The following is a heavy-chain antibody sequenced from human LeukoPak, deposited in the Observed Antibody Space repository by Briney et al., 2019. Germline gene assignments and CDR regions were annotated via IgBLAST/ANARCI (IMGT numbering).Heavy chain of an antibody. V-gene: IGHV4-39*07. J-gene: IGHJ4*02. Sequence: TSETLSLTCTVSGGSISSSSYYWGWIRQPPGKGLEWIGSIYYSGSTYYNPSLKSRVTISVDTSKNQFSLKLSSVTAADTAVYYCASMPMVRGVGLFDYWGQGTLVTVSS. CDR2: IYYSGST. CDR1: GGSISSSSYY. D-gene: IGHD3-10*01. CDR3: ASMPMVRGVGLFDY.